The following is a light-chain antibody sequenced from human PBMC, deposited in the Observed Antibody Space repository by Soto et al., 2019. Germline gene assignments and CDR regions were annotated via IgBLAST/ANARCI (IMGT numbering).Light chain of an antibody. CDR1: QSVTRD. J-gene: IGKJ3*01. Sequence: EIVMTQSPVTLSVSPGERATLSCRASQSVTRDLAWYQQKPGQAPRLLIYGASTRATGIPARFSGSGSGTEFPLTISSLQSEDFAVYYCQQYNNWSPFTFGPGTKVDIK. V-gene: IGKV3-15*01. CDR3: QQYNNWSPFT. CDR2: GAS.